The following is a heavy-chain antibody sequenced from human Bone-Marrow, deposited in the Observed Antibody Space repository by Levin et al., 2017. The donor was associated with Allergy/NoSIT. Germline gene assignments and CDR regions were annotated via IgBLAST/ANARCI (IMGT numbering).Heavy chain of an antibody. D-gene: IGHD2-15*01. Sequence: AGGSLRLSCAASGFTVSSNYMNWVRQAPGKGLEWVSVIYSGGNTYYADSVKGRFTISRDSSKNTLYLQMNTLRAEDTAVYYCARGYCSGGSCYAVYFQHWGQGTLVTVSS. J-gene: IGHJ1*01. CDR1: GFTVSSNY. CDR2: IYSGGNT. CDR3: ARGYCSGGSCYAVYFQH. V-gene: IGHV3-53*01.